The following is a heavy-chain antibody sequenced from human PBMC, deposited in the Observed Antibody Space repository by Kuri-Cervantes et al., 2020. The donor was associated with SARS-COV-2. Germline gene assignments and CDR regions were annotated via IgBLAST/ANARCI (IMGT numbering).Heavy chain of an antibody. CDR3: AVQSVAAHYYYGMDV. Sequence: SETLSLTCTVSGGSISSGDYYWSWIRQPPGKGLEWIGYIYYSGSTYYNPSLKSRVTISVDTSKNQFSLKLSSVTAADTAVYYCAVQSVAAHYYYGMDVWGQGTTVTVSS. CDR1: GGSISSGDYY. D-gene: IGHD6-6*01. CDR2: IYYSGST. J-gene: IGHJ6*02. V-gene: IGHV4-30-4*01.